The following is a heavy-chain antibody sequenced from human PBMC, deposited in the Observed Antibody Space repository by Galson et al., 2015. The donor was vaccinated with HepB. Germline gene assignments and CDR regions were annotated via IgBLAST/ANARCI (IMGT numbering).Heavy chain of an antibody. J-gene: IGHJ6*02. V-gene: IGHV3-74*01. CDR1: GFTFSSYW. CDR2: INSDGSST. CDR3: ARVEEWLLPDYYYYGMDV. Sequence: SLRLSCAASGFTFSSYWMHWVRQAPGKGLVWVSRINSDGSSTSYADSVKGRFTISRDNAKNTLYLQMNSLRAEDTAVYYCARVEEWLLPDYYYYGMDVWGQGTTVTVSS. D-gene: IGHD3-3*01.